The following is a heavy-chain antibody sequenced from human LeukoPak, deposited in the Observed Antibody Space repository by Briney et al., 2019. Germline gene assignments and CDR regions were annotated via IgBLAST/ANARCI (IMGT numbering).Heavy chain of an antibody. V-gene: IGHV4-39*07. Sequence: SETLPLTCTVSGGSISSSSYYWGWIRQPPGKGLEWIGSIYYSGSTYYNPSLKSRVTISVDTSKNQVSLKLSSVTAADTAVYYCARDRVGNWNRYFDYWGQGTLVTVSS. CDR2: IYYSGST. CDR3: ARDRVGNWNRYFDY. J-gene: IGHJ4*02. CDR1: GGSISSSSYY. D-gene: IGHD1-20*01.